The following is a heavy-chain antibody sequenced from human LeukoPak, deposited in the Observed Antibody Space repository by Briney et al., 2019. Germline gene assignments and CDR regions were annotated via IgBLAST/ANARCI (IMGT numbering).Heavy chain of an antibody. Sequence: ASVTVSCKASGYTFTSYAITWVRQAPGQGLEWMGWISAYTGYTNYAQKLQDRVTMTTDTSTSTAYMELRSLRSDDTAVYYCARGLDSGYNYFDYWGQGTLVTVSS. CDR2: ISAYTGYT. V-gene: IGHV1-18*01. CDR1: GYTFTSYA. J-gene: IGHJ4*02. D-gene: IGHD5-12*01. CDR3: ARGLDSGYNYFDY.